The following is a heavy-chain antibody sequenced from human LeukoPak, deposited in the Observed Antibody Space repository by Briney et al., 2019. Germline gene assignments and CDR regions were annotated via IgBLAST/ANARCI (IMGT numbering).Heavy chain of an antibody. CDR2: ISYDGSNK. V-gene: IGHV3-30*01. Sequence: GGSLRLSCAASGFTLSSYAMHWVRQAPGKGLEWVAVISYDGSNKYYADSVKGRFTISRDNSKNTLYLQMNSLRAEDTAVYYCARVLLWFGELSSSSLASDYWGQGTLVTVSS. D-gene: IGHD3-10*01. CDR1: GFTLSSYA. CDR3: ARVLLWFGELSSSSLASDY. J-gene: IGHJ4*02.